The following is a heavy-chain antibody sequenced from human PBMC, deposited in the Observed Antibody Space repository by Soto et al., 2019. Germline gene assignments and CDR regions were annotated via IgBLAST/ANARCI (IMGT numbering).Heavy chain of an antibody. V-gene: IGHV1-69*02. J-gene: IGHJ6*02. Sequence: QVQLVQSGAEVKKPGSSVKVSCKASGGTFSSYTISWVRQAPGQGLEWMGRIIPILGIANYAQKFQGRVTITADKSTSTAYMELSSLRSEDTAVYYCARVWIIYHGCMDVWGQGTTVTVSS. D-gene: IGHD2-2*03. CDR3: ARVWIIYHGCMDV. CDR1: GGTFSSYT. CDR2: IIPILGIA.